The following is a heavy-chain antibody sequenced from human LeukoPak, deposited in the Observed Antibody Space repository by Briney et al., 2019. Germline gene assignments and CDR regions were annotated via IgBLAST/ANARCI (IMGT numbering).Heavy chain of an antibody. J-gene: IGHJ4*02. Sequence: GGSLRLSCVASRFTFSSYSVNWVRQAPGKGLEWVSYISSSSSTIYYADSAKGRFTISRDNAKNSLYLQMNSLRAEDTALYYCARGYIGGSLNHFDYWGQGTLVTVPS. CDR2: ISSSSSTI. CDR3: ARGYIGGSLNHFDY. CDR1: RFTFSSYS. V-gene: IGHV3-48*04. D-gene: IGHD1-26*01.